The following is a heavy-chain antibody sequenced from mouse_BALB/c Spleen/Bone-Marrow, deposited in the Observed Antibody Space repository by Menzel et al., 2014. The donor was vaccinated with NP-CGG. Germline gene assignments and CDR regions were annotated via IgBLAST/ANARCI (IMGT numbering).Heavy chain of an antibody. CDR2: INSNGDTT. CDR1: GFTFSNYG. V-gene: IGHV5-6-3*01. Sequence: DVQLQESGGGLVQPGGSLKLSCAASGFTFSNYGMSWVRPTPDKRLELVATINSNGDTTYYSDSVKGRFTISRDNAKNTLYLQMNSLKSEDTAMYYCARDGYYVGFAYWGQGTLVTVSA. J-gene: IGHJ3*01. D-gene: IGHD2-3*01. CDR3: ARDGYYVGFAY.